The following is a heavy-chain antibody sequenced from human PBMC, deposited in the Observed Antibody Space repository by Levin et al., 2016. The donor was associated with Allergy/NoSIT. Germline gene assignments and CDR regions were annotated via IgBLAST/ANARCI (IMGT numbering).Heavy chain of an antibody. CDR2: ISHSGNT. CDR1: GGSITNYY. J-gene: IGHJ5*02. CDR3: ARGQQWVVLSPLNWFDP. Sequence: SETLSLTCTVSGGSITNYYWTWIRQPPGKGLEYIGFISHSGNTNYNPSLKSRVTILVDTSKNQFSLRLSSVTAADAGVYYCARGQQWVVLSPLNWFDPWGQGTLVSVSS. V-gene: IGHV4-59*08. D-gene: IGHD6-19*01.